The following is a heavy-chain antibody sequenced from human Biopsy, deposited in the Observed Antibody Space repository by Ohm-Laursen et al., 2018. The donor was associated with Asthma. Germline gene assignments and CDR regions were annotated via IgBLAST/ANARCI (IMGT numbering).Heavy chain of an antibody. CDR2: INAANGNT. CDR3: ARTYYDFLTGQVKDAFGI. J-gene: IGHJ3*02. Sequence: DSVKVSCKASGYTFINYAIHWVRQAPGHSLEWMGWINAANGNTKYSQKFQGRLTISRDTSASTAYMDLSSLRSEDTAVYYCARTYYDFLTGQVKDAFGIWGQGTMVTVSS. V-gene: IGHV1-3*01. CDR1: GYTFINYA. D-gene: IGHD3-9*01.